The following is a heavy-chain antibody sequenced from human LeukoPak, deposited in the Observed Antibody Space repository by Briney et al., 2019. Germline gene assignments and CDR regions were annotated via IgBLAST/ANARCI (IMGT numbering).Heavy chain of an antibody. CDR1: GFTFSDHY. CDR3: ARDRGGSYYDY. D-gene: IGHD3-16*01. Sequence: GGSLRLSCAASGFTFSDHYMDWVRQAPGKGLEWVGRIRNKANSNTTEYAASVKGRFTISRDDSKNSLYLQMNSLKSEDTAVYYCARDRGGSYYDYWGQGTLVTVSS. V-gene: IGHV3-72*01. CDR2: IRNKANSNTT. J-gene: IGHJ4*02.